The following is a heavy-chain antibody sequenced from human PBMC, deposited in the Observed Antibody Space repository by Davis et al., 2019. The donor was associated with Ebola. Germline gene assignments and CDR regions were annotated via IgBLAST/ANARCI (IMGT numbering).Heavy chain of an antibody. CDR1: GFTFSSYA. J-gene: IGHJ6*03. CDR2: ISGSGGST. V-gene: IGHV3-23*01. D-gene: IGHD6-19*01. CDR3: AKRQNSSGLGYYYYYYYMDV. Sequence: GESLKISCAASGFTFSSYAMSWVRQAPGKGLEWVSAISGSGGSTYYADSVKGRFTISRDNSKNTLYLQMNSLRAEDTAVYYCAKRQNSSGLGYYYYYYYMDVWGKGTTVTVSS.